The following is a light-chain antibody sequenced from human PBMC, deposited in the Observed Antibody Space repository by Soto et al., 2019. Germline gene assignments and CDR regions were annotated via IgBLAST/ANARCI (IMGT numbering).Light chain of an antibody. Sequence: SSGPKATITVMASQNIFSNIAWYQQRPGQAPRLLVYRASTSATGVPARFSGSGSGTEVTLTICRLPSEDFTVYSCVQCQNLWGFGQGT. V-gene: IGKV3-15*01. CDR1: QNIFSN. J-gene: IGKJ1*01. CDR2: RAS. CDR3: VQCQNLWG.